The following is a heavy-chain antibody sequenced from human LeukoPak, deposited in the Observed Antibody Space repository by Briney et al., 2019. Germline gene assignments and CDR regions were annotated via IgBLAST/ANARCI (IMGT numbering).Heavy chain of an antibody. CDR2: ISGSGGST. J-gene: IGHJ4*02. V-gene: IGHV3-23*01. CDR1: GFTFSSYA. D-gene: IGHD1-26*01. Sequence: GGSLRLSCAASGFTFSSYAMSWVRQAPGKGLEGVSAISGSGGSTYYADSVKGRFTISRDNSKNTLYLQMNSLRAEDTAVYYCAKALGWELLQGFDYWGQGTLVTVSS. CDR3: AKALGWELLQGFDY.